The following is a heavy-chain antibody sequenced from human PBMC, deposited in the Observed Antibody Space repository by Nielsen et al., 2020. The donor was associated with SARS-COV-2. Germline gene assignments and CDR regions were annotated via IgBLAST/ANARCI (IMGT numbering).Heavy chain of an antibody. Sequence: ASVKVSCKASGGTFSSYAISWVRQAPGQGLEWMGRINPNSGGTNYTQKFQGRVTMTRDTSISTAYMELSRLRSDDTAVYYCATRGYDYVWGSYPAFDIWGQGTMVTVSS. CDR1: GGTFSSYA. D-gene: IGHD3-16*02. V-gene: IGHV1-2*06. J-gene: IGHJ3*02. CDR3: ATRGYDYVWGSYPAFDI. CDR2: INPNSGGT.